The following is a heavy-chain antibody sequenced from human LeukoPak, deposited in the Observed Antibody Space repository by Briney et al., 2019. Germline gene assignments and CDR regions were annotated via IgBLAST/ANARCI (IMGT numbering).Heavy chain of an antibody. CDR2: IYTSGST. Sequence: SETLSLTCTVSGGSISSGSYYWSWIRQPAGKGLEWIGRIYTSGSTNYNPSLKSRVTISVDTSKNQFSLKLSSVTAADTAVYYCARDGETYYDFWSGYYFDYWGQGTLVTVSS. V-gene: IGHV4-61*02. D-gene: IGHD3-3*01. CDR3: ARDGETYYDFWSGYYFDY. J-gene: IGHJ4*02. CDR1: GGSISSGSYY.